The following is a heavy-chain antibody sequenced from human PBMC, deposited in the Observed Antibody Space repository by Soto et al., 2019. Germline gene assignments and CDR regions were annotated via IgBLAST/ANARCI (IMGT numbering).Heavy chain of an antibody. D-gene: IGHD1-26*01. Sequence: SVKGACKGSGGAFSSYPSSRVRHAPGQGLEWMGGIIPIFGTANYAQKFQGRVTITADESTSTAYMELSSLRSEDTAVYYCARDPPDSGSLLAPGNRGQGTLVTVSS. V-gene: IGHV1-69*13. J-gene: IGHJ4*02. CDR1: GGAFSSYP. CDR3: ARDPPDSGSLLAPGN. CDR2: IIPIFGTA.